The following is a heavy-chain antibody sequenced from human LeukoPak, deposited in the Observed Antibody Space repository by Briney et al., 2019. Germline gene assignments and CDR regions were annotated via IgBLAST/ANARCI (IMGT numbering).Heavy chain of an antibody. V-gene: IGHV3-9*01. CDR1: GFTFDDYA. D-gene: IGHD1-26*01. CDR3: TTGPHSGSYYSLS. CDR2: ISWNSGSI. J-gene: IGHJ5*02. Sequence: GGSLRLSCAASGFTFDDYAMHWVRQAPGKGLEWVSGISWNSGSIGYADSVKGRFTISRDNSKNTLYLQMNSLKTEDTAVYYCTTGPHSGSYYSLSWGQGTLVTVSS.